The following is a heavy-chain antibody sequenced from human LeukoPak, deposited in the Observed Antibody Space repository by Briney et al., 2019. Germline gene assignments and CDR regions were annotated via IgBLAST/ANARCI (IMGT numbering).Heavy chain of an antibody. V-gene: IGHV1-2*02. J-gene: IGHJ6*03. CDR3: ARDRYQLPKYYYMDV. CDR2: INPNSGGT. Sequence: ASVKVSCKASGYTFTGYYKHWVRQAPGQGLEWMGWINPNSGGTNYAQKFQGRVTMTRDTSISTAYMELSRLRSDDTAVYYCARDRYQLPKYYYMDVWGKGTTVTVSS. D-gene: IGHD2-2*01. CDR1: GYTFTGYY.